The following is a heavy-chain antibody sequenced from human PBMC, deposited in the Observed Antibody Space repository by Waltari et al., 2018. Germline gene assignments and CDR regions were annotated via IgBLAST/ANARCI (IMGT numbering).Heavy chain of an antibody. V-gene: IGHV1-69*05. CDR1: GGTFSSYA. CDR2: IIPILGTA. Sequence: QVQLVQSGAEVKKPGSSVKVSCKASGGTFSSYAISWVRQAPGQGLEWMGGIIPILGTANYAQKVQGRVTITTDESTSTAYMELSSLRSEDTAVYYCARGRGSHYYGSGTYYSWFDPWGQGTLVTVSS. D-gene: IGHD3-10*01. J-gene: IGHJ5*02. CDR3: ARGRGSHYYGSGTYYSWFDP.